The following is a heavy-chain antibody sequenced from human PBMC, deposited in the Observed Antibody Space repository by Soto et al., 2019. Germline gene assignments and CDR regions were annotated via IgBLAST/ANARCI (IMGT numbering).Heavy chain of an antibody. V-gene: IGHV3-30-3*01. Sequence: PGGSLRLSCAASGFTFSSYAMHWVRQAPGKGLEWVAVISYDGSNKYYADSVKGRFTISRDNSKNTLYLQMNSLRAEDTAVYYCARDKYYDSSGYYYGNYYYGMDVWGQGTTVTVSS. D-gene: IGHD3-22*01. CDR3: ARDKYYDSSGYYYGNYYYGMDV. CDR1: GFTFSSYA. CDR2: ISYDGSNK. J-gene: IGHJ6*02.